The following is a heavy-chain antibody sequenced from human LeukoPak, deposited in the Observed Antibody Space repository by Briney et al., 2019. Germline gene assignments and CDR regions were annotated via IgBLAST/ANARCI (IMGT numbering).Heavy chain of an antibody. D-gene: IGHD3-3*01. CDR2: IKTDGSEN. CDR1: GFTFSSYW. J-gene: IGHJ6*02. V-gene: IGHV3-7*01. CDR3: VRYEMDV. Sequence: GRSLRLSCAASGFTFSSYWMMWVRQAPGKGLEWVATIKTDGSENYHVDSVKGRFSISRDNTKNSLFLQLNSLRVEDTAVYYCVRYEMDVWGQGTTVTVSS.